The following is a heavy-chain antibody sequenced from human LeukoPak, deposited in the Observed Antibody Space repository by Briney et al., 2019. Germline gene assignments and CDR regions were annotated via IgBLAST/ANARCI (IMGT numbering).Heavy chain of an antibody. CDR3: ARVVISWFDP. Sequence: PSETLSLTCTVSGGSISSYYWSWIRQPPGKGLEWIGYIYYSGSTNYNPPLKSRVTISVDTSKNQFSLKLSSVTAADTAVYYCARVVISWFDPWGQGTLVTVSS. D-gene: IGHD3-22*01. CDR2: IYYSGST. CDR1: GGSISSYY. V-gene: IGHV4-59*01. J-gene: IGHJ5*02.